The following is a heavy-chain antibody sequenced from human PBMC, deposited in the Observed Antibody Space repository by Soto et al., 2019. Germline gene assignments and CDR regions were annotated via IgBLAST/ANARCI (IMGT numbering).Heavy chain of an antibody. D-gene: IGHD1-1*01. V-gene: IGHV1-18*01. CDR3: ARGRYGDS. CDR2: ISAHNGNT. J-gene: IGHJ4*02. Sequence: QVHLVQSGAEVKKPGASVKVSCKASGYTFTSYGITWVRQAPGQGLEWMGWISAHNGNTDYAQKLQGRVIVTRDTSTSTASMELRRLRFDVTAVYYCARGRYGDSWGQGALVTVSS. CDR1: GYTFTSYG.